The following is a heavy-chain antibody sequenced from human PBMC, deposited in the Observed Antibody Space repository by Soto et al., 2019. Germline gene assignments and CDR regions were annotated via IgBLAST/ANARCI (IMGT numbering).Heavy chain of an antibody. J-gene: IGHJ6*02. CDR1: GYTFTGYY. D-gene: IGHD6-13*01. CDR3: ARRGAVAGYYYYGMDV. Sequence: GASVKVSCKASGYTFTGYYMHWVRQAPGQGLEWMGWINPNSGGTNYAQKFQGWVTMTRDTSISTAYMELSSLKASDTAMYYCARRGAVAGYYYYGMDVWGQGTTVTVSS. V-gene: IGHV1-2*04. CDR2: INPNSGGT.